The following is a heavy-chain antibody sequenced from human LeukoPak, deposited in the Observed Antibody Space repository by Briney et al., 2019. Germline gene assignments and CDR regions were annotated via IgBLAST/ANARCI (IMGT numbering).Heavy chain of an antibody. V-gene: IGHV3-30-3*01. D-gene: IGHD6-13*01. CDR1: GFTFSSYA. Sequence: GGSLRLSCAASGFTFSSYAMHWVRQAPGKGLEWVAVISYDGSNKYYADSVKGRFTISRDNAKNSLYLQMNSLRAEDTAVYYCARGGYSSSWFFGYWGQGSLVTVSS. J-gene: IGHJ4*02. CDR2: ISYDGSNK. CDR3: ARGGYSSSWFFGY.